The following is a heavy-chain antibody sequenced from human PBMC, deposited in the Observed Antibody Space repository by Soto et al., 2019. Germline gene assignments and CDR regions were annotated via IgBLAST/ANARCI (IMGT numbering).Heavy chain of an antibody. V-gene: IGHV6-1*01. CDR1: GASVSSNIAA. CDR3: AIQPYDFWSGYYTTFDY. D-gene: IGHD3-3*01. J-gene: IGHJ4*02. Sequence: SQTLSLTCAISGASVSSNIAAWNCIRQSPSRGLEWLGRTYYRSKWYNDYAVSVKSRITINPDTSKNQFSLQLNSVTPEDTAVYYCAIQPYDFWSGYYTTFDYWGKGNLVTVSS. CDR2: TYYRSKWYN.